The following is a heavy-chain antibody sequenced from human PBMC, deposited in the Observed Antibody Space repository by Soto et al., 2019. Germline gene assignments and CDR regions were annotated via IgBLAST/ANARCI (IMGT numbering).Heavy chain of an antibody. CDR3: ARSSYGDYFDY. V-gene: IGHV3-11*06. J-gene: IGHJ4*02. CDR2: ISSSSSYT. Sequence: ESGGGLVKPGGSLRLSCAASGFTFSDYYMSWIRQAPGKGLEWVSYISSSSSYTNYADSVKGRFTISRDNAKNSLYLQMNSLRAEDTAVYYCARSSYGDYFDYWGQGTLVTVSS. CDR1: GFTFSDYY. D-gene: IGHD4-17*01.